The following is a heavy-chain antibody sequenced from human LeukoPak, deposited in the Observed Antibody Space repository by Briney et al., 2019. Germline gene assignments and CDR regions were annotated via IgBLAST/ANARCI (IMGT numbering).Heavy chain of an antibody. J-gene: IGHJ5*02. CDR3: ATVGYSGYVDP. CDR2: MNPNSGNT. V-gene: IGHV1-8*01. D-gene: IGHD5-12*01. CDR1: GYTFTSYD. Sequence: ASVKVSCKASGYTFTSYDINWVRQATGQGLEWMGWMNPNSGNTGYAQKFQGRVTMTEDTSTDTAYMELSSLRSEDTAVYYCATVGYSGYVDPWGQGTLVTVSS.